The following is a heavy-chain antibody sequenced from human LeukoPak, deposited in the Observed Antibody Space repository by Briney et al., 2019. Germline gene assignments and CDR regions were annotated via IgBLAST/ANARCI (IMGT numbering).Heavy chain of an antibody. D-gene: IGHD3-3*01. V-gene: IGHV4-31*03. J-gene: IGHJ4*02. Sequence: SETLSLTCTVSGGSISSGGYYWSWIRQHPGQGLEWIGYIYYSGSTYYNPSLKSRVTISVDTSKNQFSLKLSSVTAADTAVYYCARSGRFLEWFDYWGQGTLVTVS. CDR3: ARSGRFLEWFDY. CDR2: IYYSGST. CDR1: GGSISSGGYY.